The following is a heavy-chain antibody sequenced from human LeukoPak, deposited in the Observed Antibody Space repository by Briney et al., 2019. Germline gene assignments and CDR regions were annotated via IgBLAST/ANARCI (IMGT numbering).Heavy chain of an antibody. CDR1: GYTFTSSD. CDR3: ARDHSIAVAFVTDNWFDP. D-gene: IGHD6-19*01. Sequence: GASVKVSCKASGYTFTSSDINWVRQATGQGLEWMGWMNPNTGNTEYAQKFQGRGTMTSNTSISTAYMELSSLRSEDTAVYYCARDHSIAVAFVTDNWFDPWGQGTLVTVSS. V-gene: IGHV1-8*01. J-gene: IGHJ5*02. CDR2: MNPNTGNT.